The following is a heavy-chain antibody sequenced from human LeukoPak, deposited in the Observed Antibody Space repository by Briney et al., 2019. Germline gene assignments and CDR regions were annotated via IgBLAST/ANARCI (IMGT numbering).Heavy chain of an antibody. CDR2: IYPGDSDT. D-gene: IGHD6-13*01. V-gene: IGHV5-51*01. CDR1: GYRITDYW. CDR3: ARGLAAAGPSVDY. J-gene: IGHJ4*02. Sequence: GESLKISYNGSGYRITDYWIGWGRHMPGKGLEWMGVIYPGDSDTRYSPSFQGQVTISADKSISTAYLQWSSLKASDTAMYYCARGLAAAGPSVDYWGQGTLVTVSS.